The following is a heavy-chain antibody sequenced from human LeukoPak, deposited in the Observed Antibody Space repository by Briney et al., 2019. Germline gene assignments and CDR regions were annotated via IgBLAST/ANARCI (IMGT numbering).Heavy chain of an antibody. J-gene: IGHJ4*02. V-gene: IGHV4-39*01. D-gene: IGHD6-19*01. CDR1: GGSISSSSYY. Sequence: SETLSLTCTVSGGSISSSSYYWGWIRQPPGTGLEWIGSIYYSGSTYYNPSLKSRVTISVDTSKNQFSLKLSSVTAADTAVYYCARLPIAVASYYFDYWGQGTLVTVSS. CDR3: ARLPIAVASYYFDY. CDR2: IYYSGST.